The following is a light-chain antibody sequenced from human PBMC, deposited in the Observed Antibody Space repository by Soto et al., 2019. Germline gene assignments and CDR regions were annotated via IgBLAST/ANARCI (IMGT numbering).Light chain of an antibody. V-gene: IGKV3-15*01. J-gene: IGKJ1*01. Sequence: EIVMTQSPATLSVSPGERATLSCRASQSVTGGLAWYQQKPGQAPRLLIYGASTRATGVPARFSGSWSGTDFPPTISRLPSEDFAFYYYHQYNDWLQTFGQGTKVEIK. CDR2: GAS. CDR1: QSVTGG. CDR3: HQYNDWLQT.